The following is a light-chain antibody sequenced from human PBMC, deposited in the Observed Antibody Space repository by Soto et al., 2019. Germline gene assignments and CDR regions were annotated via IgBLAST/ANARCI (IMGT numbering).Light chain of an antibody. V-gene: IGLV3-21*04. Sequence: SYELTQPPSVSVAPGKTARITCGGNNIGSKSVHWYQQKPGQAPVLVIYYDSDRPSGIPERFSGSNSGNTATPTISRVEAGDEADSYCQVWDSSSDHLYVFGTGTKLTVL. CDR2: YDS. CDR1: NIGSKS. CDR3: QVWDSSSDHLYV. J-gene: IGLJ1*01.